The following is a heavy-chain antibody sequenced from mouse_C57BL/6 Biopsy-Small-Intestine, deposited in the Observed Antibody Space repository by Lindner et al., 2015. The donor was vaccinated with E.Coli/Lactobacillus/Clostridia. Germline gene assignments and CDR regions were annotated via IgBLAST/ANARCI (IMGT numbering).Heavy chain of an antibody. CDR2: INPNSGAT. CDR3: ARLERFATSTSSNWFDP. J-gene: IGHJ4*01. V-gene: IGHV1-53*01. CDR1: GYTFTGYF. D-gene: IGHD3-2*02. Sequence: SVKVSCKASGYTFTGYFMHWVRQAPGQGLEWMGRINPNSGATNYAQKFQGRVTMTRDTSISTAYMELSRLRSDDTAVYYCARLERFATSTSSNWFDPWGQGTLVTVSS.